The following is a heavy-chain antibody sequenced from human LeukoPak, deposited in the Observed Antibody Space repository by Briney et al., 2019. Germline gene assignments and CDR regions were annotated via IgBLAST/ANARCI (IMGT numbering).Heavy chain of an antibody. Sequence: SVKVSCKASGGTFRNYAFSWVRQAPGHGLEWMGGIIPFLDTPNYAQNFQGRVTIAADESTTTVFMELSSLRSEDTAFYYCARGGSYSMAIDFWGQGTLATVSS. V-gene: IGHV1-69*13. D-gene: IGHD1-26*01. J-gene: IGHJ4*02. CDR1: GGTFRNYA. CDR2: IIPFLDTP. CDR3: ARGGSYSMAIDF.